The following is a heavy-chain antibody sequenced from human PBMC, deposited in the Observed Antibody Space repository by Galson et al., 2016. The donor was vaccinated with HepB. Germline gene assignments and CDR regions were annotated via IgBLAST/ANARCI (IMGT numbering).Heavy chain of an antibody. CDR1: GGSFSGHF. CDR2: INHSGST. J-gene: IGHJ6*02. D-gene: IGHD1-1*01. CDR3: ARELMTYYYYGMDV. Sequence: ETLSLTCAVYGGSFSGHFWNWIRQPPGKGLEWIGEINHSGSTNYNPSLKSRVTISLDTSKNQFSLKLSSVTAADTAVYYCARELMTYYYYGMDVWGQGTTVTVSS. V-gene: IGHV4-34*01.